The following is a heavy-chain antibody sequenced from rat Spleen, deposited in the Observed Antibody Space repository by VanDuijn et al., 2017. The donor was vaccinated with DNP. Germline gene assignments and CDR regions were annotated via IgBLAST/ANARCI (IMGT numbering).Heavy chain of an antibody. CDR2: ISPSGGST. CDR3: ATDHGYGGYFDY. J-gene: IGHJ2*01. D-gene: IGHD1-11*01. CDR1: GFTFSNYY. V-gene: IGHV5-27*01. Sequence: EVQLVESGGGLVQPGRSLKLSCAASGFTFSNYYMAWVRQAPTKGLEWVASISPSGGSTYDPDSVKGRFTISRDNAKSTQYLQMDSLRSEDTATYYCATDHGYGGYFDYWGQGVMVTVSS.